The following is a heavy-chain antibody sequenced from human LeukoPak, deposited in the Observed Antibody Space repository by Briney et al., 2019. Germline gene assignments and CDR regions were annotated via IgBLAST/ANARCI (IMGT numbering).Heavy chain of an antibody. CDR3: AKSHTGSYYDPLAS. V-gene: IGHV3-23*01. CDR1: GFTFITYG. J-gene: IGHJ4*02. CDR2: ISASSGST. D-gene: IGHD1-26*01. Sequence: QPGRSLRLSCAASGFTFITYGMHWVRQAPGKGLEWVSSISASSGSTYYADSVKGRFTISRDNGKNTLLLQLNSLRAEDTAVYYCAKSHTGSYYDPLASWGQGTVVTVSS.